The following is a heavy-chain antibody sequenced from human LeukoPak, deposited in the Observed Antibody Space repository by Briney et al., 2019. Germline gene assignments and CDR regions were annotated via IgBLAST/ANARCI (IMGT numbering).Heavy chain of an antibody. V-gene: IGHV3-74*01. CDR3: ARGKTKAARRGLDY. J-gene: IGHJ4*02. Sequence: GGSLRLSCAASGFTFSSYWMHWVRQAPGKGLVWVSRINSDGSSTSYADSVKGRFTISRDNAKNTLYLQMNSLRAEDTAVYYCARGKTKAARRGLDYWGQGTLVTVSS. CDR2: INSDGSST. D-gene: IGHD6-6*01. CDR1: GFTFSSYW.